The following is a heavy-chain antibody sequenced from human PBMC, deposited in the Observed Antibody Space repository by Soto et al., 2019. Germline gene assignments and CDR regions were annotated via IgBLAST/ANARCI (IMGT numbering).Heavy chain of an antibody. J-gene: IGHJ4*02. V-gene: IGHV1-69*01. Sequence: QVQLVQSGAEVKKPGSSVKVSCKASGGTFSSYAISWVRQAPGQGLEWMGGIIPIFGTANYAQKFQGRVTITADESTSTAYMELSSLRSEDTAAYYCASHTRRGVSSGWYLFDYWGQGTLVTVSS. CDR3: ASHTRRGVSSGWYLFDY. D-gene: IGHD6-19*01. CDR1: GGTFSSYA. CDR2: IIPIFGTA.